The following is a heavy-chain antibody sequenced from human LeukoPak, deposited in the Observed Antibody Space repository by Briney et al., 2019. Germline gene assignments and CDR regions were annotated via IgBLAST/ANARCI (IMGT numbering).Heavy chain of an antibody. J-gene: IGHJ2*01. V-gene: IGHV1-2*02. CDR1: GYTFSDYY. D-gene: IGHD2-15*01. CDR2: INPNTGAT. CDR3: ARYGERYGSYFDL. Sequence: GASVNVSCKASGYTFSDYYIHWVRHAPGQGLEWMGWINPNTGATNYAHNFQGRVTLTRDTSISKAYMELSRLRSDDTAVYYCARYGERYGSYFDLWGRGTLVTVSS.